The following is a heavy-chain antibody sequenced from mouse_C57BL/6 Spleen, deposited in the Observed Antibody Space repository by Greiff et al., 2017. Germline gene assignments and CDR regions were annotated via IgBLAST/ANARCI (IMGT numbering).Heavy chain of an antibody. J-gene: IGHJ3*01. Sequence: QVQLQQPGAELVKPGASVKLSCKASGYTFTSYWMHWVKQRPGQGLEWIGMIHPNSGSTNYNEKFKSKATLTVDKSSSTAYKQLSSLTSEDSAVYYCARKGDLLWSRDFAYWGQGTLVTVSA. V-gene: IGHV1-64*01. D-gene: IGHD2-1*01. CDR1: GYTFTSYW. CDR3: ARKGDLLWSRDFAY. CDR2: IHPNSGST.